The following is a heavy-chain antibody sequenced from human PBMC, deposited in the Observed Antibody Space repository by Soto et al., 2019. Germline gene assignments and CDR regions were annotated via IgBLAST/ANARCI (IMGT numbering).Heavy chain of an antibody. CDR1: GFTFSNAW. Sequence: GGSLRLSCAASGFTFSNAWMSWVRQAPGKGLEWVGRIKSKTDGGTTDYAAPVKGRFTISRDDSKNTLYLQMNSLKTEDTAVYYCTTGERYSDYYYYMDVWGKGTTFTSSS. D-gene: IGHD1-1*01. CDR3: TTGERYSDYYYYMDV. V-gene: IGHV3-15*01. CDR2: IKSKTDGGTT. J-gene: IGHJ6*03.